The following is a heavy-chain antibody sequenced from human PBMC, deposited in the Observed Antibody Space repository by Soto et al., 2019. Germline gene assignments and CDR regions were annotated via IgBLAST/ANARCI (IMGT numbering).Heavy chain of an antibody. V-gene: IGHV1-8*01. CDR1: GYTFTSYD. Sequence: RASVKVTCKASGYTFTSYDINWVRQAPGQGLEWMGWMNPNSGNTGYAQKFQGRVTMTRNTSISTAYMELCSMRSEDTAVYYCARRSFYCSGGGCYYYYYGMDVWGQGTTATVSS. D-gene: IGHD2-15*01. CDR3: ARRSFYCSGGGCYYYYYGMDV. J-gene: IGHJ6*02. CDR2: MNPNSGNT.